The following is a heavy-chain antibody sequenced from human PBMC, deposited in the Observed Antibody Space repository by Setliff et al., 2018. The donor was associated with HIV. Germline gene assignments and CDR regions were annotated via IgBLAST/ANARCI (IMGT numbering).Heavy chain of an antibody. J-gene: IGHJ4*02. CDR1: GFSFGDYY. CDR3: ARVYCSIASCYDEYYFDY. CDR2: INPAGGNS. Sequence: ASVKVSCKSSGFSFGDYYIHWVRQAPGQGLEWMGVINPAGGNSHYAQKFQGRVTVTRDASTSTVYMDLSSLRSDDTAVYFCARVYCSIASCYDEYYFDYWGQGTLVTVSS. V-gene: IGHV1-46*01. D-gene: IGHD2-2*01.